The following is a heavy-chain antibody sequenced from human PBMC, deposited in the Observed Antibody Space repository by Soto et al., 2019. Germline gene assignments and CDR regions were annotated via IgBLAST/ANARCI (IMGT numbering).Heavy chain of an antibody. D-gene: IGHD3-9*01. CDR1: EFSFSSYS. CDR2: ISSSSSYI. CDR3: ARDTGVQYDILTCYYDFDY. V-gene: IGHV3-21*01. Sequence: EVQLVESGGSLVKPGGSLRLSCAASEFSFSSYSMNWVRQAPEKGMEWVSSISSSSSYIYYADSVKGRFTISRDNAKNSLYLQMNSLRAEDKAVYYCARDTGVQYDILTCYYDFDYWGQGTLVTVSS. J-gene: IGHJ4*02.